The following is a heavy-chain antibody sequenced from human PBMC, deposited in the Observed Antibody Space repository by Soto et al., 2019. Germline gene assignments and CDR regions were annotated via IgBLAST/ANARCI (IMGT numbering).Heavy chain of an antibody. Sequence: SETLSLTCTVSGGSISSYYWGWIRQPPGKGLEWIGSIYYSGSTYYNPSLKSRVTISVDTSKNQFSLKLSSVTVADTAVYYCDRGATGGDAMQYYYYGMDVWGQGTTVTVSS. V-gene: IGHV4-39*01. CDR2: IYYSGST. CDR1: GGSISSYY. J-gene: IGHJ6*02. D-gene: IGHD2-2*01. CDR3: DRGATGGDAMQYYYYGMDV.